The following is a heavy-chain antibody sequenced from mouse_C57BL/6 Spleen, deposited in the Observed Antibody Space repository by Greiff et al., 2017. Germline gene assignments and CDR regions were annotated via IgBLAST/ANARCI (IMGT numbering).Heavy chain of an antibody. J-gene: IGHJ3*01. CDR3: TTDSRGFAY. D-gene: IGHD1-1*01. CDR1: GFNIKDDY. CDR2: IDPENGDT. V-gene: IGHV14-4*01. Sequence: EVQLQPSGAELVRPGASVKLSCTASGFNIKDDYMHWVKQRPEQGLEWIGWIDPENGDTEYASKFQGKATITADTSSNTAYLQLSSLTSEDTAVYYCTTDSRGFAYWGQGTLVTVSA.